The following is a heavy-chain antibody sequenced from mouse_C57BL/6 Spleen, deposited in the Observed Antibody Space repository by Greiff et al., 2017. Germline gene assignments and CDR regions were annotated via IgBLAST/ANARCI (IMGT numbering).Heavy chain of an antibody. CDR1: GFSFNTYA. CDR2: IRSKSNNYAT. D-gene: IGHD2-10*02. J-gene: IGHJ4*01. V-gene: IGHV10-1*01. Sequence: DVKLVESGGGLVQPKGSLKLSCAASGFSFNTYAMNWVRQAPGKGLEWVARIRSKSNNYATYYADSVKDRFTISRDDSESMLYLQMNNLKTEDTAMYYCVRHGVWSNGYAMDYWGQGTSVTVSS. CDR3: VRHGVWSNGYAMDY.